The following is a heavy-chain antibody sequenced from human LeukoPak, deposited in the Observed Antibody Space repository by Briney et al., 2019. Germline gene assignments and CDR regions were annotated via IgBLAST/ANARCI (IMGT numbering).Heavy chain of an antibody. CDR1: GYTFTSYG. V-gene: IGHV1-18*01. J-gene: IGHJ4*02. Sequence: ASVKVSCKASGYTFTSYGISWVRQAPGQGLEYMGWISAYNGDTNSAQKVQGRVTMTTDTSTSTAYLELRSLRSDDTAVYYCAREGPYTSGWYNMDYWGQGTLVTVSS. D-gene: IGHD6-19*01. CDR2: ISAYNGDT. CDR3: AREGPYTSGWYNMDY.